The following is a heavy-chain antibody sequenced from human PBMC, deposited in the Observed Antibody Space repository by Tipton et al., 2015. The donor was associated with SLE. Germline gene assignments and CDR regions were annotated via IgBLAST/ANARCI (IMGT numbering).Heavy chain of an antibody. D-gene: IGHD3-9*01. Sequence: SLRLSCSASGFTFSSHAMHWVRQAPGKGLEYVSVISSNGGSTYYADSVKGRFTISRDNSKNTLYLHMSGLRAEDTAVYYCVKELGDEGYDILTGYYQFAYWGQGTLVTVSS. CDR3: VKELGDEGYDILTGYYQFAY. CDR1: GFTFSSHA. V-gene: IGHV3-64D*08. CDR2: ISSNGGST. J-gene: IGHJ4*02.